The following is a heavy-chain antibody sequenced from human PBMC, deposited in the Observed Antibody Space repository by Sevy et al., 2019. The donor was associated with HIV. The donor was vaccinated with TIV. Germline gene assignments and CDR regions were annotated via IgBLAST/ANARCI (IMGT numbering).Heavy chain of an antibody. CDR3: ARDIGAGSNSETSSPPFFFYYFDS. CDR1: GFSLDDYV. J-gene: IGHJ4*02. Sequence: GGSLRLSCAASGFSLDDYVMHWVRQSSGKGLEWVAGISWNSGSIGYADSVKGRFTISRDNARNTLYLQMNNMRSEDTALYYCARDIGAGSNSETSSPPFFFYYFDSWGQGTLVTVSS. CDR2: ISWNSGSI. V-gene: IGHV3-9*01. D-gene: IGHD1-26*01.